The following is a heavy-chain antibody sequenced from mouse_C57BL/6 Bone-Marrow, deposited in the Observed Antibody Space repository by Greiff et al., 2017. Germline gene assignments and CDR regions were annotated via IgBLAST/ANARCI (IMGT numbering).Heavy chain of an antibody. J-gene: IGHJ3*01. V-gene: IGHV1-59*01. CDR1: GYTFTSYW. CDR3: VTGTFAY. D-gene: IGHD4-1*01. Sequence: QVQLQQPGAELVRPGTSVKLSCKASGYTFTSYWMHWVKQRPGQGLEWIGVIDPSDSYTNYNQKFQGKATLTVDTSSSTAYMQLSSLTSEDSAVYYCVTGTFAYWGQGTLVTVSA. CDR2: IDPSDSYT.